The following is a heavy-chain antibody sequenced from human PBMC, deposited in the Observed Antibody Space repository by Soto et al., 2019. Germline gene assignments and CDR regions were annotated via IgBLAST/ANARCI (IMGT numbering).Heavy chain of an antibody. CDR2: ISAYNGNT. CDR3: ARERVTLVRGPQNWFDP. CDR1: GYRFPSYA. Sequence: QVHLVQSGGEVKKTGASVTVSCKASGYRFPSYAIGWVRQAPGQGLEWVGWISAYNGNTIYAQKLQGRVTMTTDTSTSTAYMELRSLKADDTAVYYCARERVTLVRGPQNWFDPWGQGTLVTVSS. V-gene: IGHV1-18*01. J-gene: IGHJ5*02. D-gene: IGHD3-10*01.